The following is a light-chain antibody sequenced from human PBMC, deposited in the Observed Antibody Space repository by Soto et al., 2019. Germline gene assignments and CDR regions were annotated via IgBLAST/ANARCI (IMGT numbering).Light chain of an antibody. CDR3: QQYFTSPCT. J-gene: IGKJ1*01. CDR2: GAS. CDR1: QGIQDNS. Sequence: EIMLTQSPGPLSLSPGERATLSCRTSQGIQDNSLAWYQHKPGQAPRLLIYGASSRSTGIPDRFSGSGSGTDFTLTISSLESEDVAVYSCQQYFTSPCTFGQGTKVEIK. V-gene: IGKV3-20*01.